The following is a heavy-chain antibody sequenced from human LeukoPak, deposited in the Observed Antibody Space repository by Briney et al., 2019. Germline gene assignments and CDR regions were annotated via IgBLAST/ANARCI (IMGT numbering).Heavy chain of an antibody. Sequence: ASETLSLTCAVYGGSFSGYYWSWIRQPPGKGLEWIGEINQSGSTNYNPSLKSRITVSVDTSSNQFSLKLNSVTAADTAVYYCARGGSSSPGGYMDVWGKGTTVTVSS. J-gene: IGHJ6*03. CDR1: GGSFSGYY. V-gene: IGHV4-34*01. D-gene: IGHD6-13*01. CDR3: ARGGSSSPGGYMDV. CDR2: INQSGST.